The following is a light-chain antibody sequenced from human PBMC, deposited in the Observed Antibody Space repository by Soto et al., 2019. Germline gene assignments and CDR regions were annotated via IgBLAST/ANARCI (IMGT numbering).Light chain of an antibody. CDR3: QPYNNRPLT. CDR2: DTS. V-gene: IGKV3-15*01. CDR1: QTVTRN. Sequence: ENVFKQLAGNPSLSPGERATLSCRASQTVTRNYLAWHQQKPGQTPRLLVYDTSTRATGVPTRFSGSRSGAEFTLTINSLQSEDFAVYYCQPYNNRPLTFGGGTKVDIK. J-gene: IGKJ4*01.